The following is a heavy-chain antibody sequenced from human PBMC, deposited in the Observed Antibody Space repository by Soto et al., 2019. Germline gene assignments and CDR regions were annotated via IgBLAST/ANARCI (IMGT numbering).Heavy chain of an antibody. J-gene: IGHJ3*02. CDR3: AKSKGDLEILPTTVTTFWGPFHI. CDR2: ISWNSGSR. V-gene: IGHV3-9*01. CDR1: GFTFDDYA. Sequence: EVQLVESGGGLVQPGRSLRLSCAASGFTFDDYAMHWVRQVPGKGPEWVSGISWNSGSRGYAESVRGLFTISRDNAKNSLYLQMNSLRAEETASYYCAKSKGDLEILPTTVTTFWGPFHIWGQGTMVTVSS. D-gene: IGHD4-17*01.